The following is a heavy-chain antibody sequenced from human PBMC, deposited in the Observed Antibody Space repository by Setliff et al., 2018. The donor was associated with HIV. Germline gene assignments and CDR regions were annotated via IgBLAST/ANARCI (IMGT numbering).Heavy chain of an antibody. J-gene: IGHJ4*02. Sequence: PGGSLRLSCAASGFTFSDYYMSWIRQAPGKGLEWVSYSSSRGSTIYYADSVKGRFTISRDNAKHSLYLQMNTLRAEDTAVYFCARSPYGDYGLDYWGQGTLVTVSS. CDR3: ARSPYGDYGLDY. V-gene: IGHV3-11*04. CDR2: SSSRGSTI. CDR1: GFTFSDYY. D-gene: IGHD4-17*01.